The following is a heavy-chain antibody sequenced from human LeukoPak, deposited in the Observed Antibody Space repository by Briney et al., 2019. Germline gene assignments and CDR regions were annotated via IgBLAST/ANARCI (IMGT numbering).Heavy chain of an antibody. CDR3: ARGGYVLLWFGESDNWFDP. CDR2: IYYSGST. V-gene: IGHV4-59*01. D-gene: IGHD3-10*01. Sequence: SETLSLTCTVSGGSISSYHWSWIRQPPGKGLEWIGYIYYSGSTNYNPSLKSRVTISVDTSKNQFSLKLSSVTAADTAVYYCARGGYVLLWFGESDNWFDPWGQGTLVTVSS. CDR1: GGSISSYH. J-gene: IGHJ5*02.